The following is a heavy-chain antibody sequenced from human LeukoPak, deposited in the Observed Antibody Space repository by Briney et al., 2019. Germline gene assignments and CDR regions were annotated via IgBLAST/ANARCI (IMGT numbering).Heavy chain of an antibody. Sequence: SETLSLTCTVSGGSISSSSYYWGWIRQPPGKGLEWIGSIYYSGSTYYNPSLKSRVTISVDTSKNQFSLKLSSVTAADTAVYYCARLRPASITMIVVVIFDYWGQGTLVTVSS. V-gene: IGHV4-39*01. CDR3: ARLRPASITMIVVVIFDY. D-gene: IGHD3-22*01. CDR2: IYYSGST. J-gene: IGHJ4*02. CDR1: GGSISSSSYY.